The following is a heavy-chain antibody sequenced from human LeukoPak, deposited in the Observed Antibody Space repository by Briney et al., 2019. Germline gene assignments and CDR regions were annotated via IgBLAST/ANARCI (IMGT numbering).Heavy chain of an antibody. Sequence: PGGSLRLSCAASGFTFSNYEMNWVRQAPGKGLEWISYISSTAGTIYYADSVKGRFTISRDNAKSSLYLQMNSLRAEDTAVYYCTRSLVVIGYWGQGTLVTVSS. CDR1: GFTFSNYE. CDR2: ISSTAGTI. D-gene: IGHD2-15*01. CDR3: TRSLVVIGY. V-gene: IGHV3-48*03. J-gene: IGHJ4*02.